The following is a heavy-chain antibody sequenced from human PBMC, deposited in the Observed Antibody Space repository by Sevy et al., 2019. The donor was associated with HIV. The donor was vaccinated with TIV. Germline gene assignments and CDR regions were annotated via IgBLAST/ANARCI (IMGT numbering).Heavy chain of an antibody. Sequence: ASVKVSCKASGVTFSGYAINWVRQTPGQVLEWMGWIVPSFDLSKYAQKFQGRVTFTADESTDTAYMKLSSLRSDDTAVYYCARPQRPSGYSSSGDAFDVWGQGTMVTVSS. D-gene: IGHD6-13*01. CDR1: GVTFSGYA. V-gene: IGHV1-69*13. CDR2: IVPSFDLS. CDR3: ARPQRPSGYSSSGDAFDV. J-gene: IGHJ3*01.